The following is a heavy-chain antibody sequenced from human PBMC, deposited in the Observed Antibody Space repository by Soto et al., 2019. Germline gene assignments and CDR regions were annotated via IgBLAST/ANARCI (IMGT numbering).Heavy chain of an antibody. V-gene: IGHV4-59*01. CDR2: IYYSGST. Sequence: SETLSLTCTVSGDSISSYYWSWIRQPPGKGLEWIGYIYYSGSTNYNPSLKSRVTISVDTSKNQFSLKLSSVTAADTAVYYCARGLISGYYLYDAFDFWGQGTMVTVSS. CDR3: ARGLISGYYLYDAFDF. J-gene: IGHJ3*01. CDR1: GDSISSYY. D-gene: IGHD3-22*01.